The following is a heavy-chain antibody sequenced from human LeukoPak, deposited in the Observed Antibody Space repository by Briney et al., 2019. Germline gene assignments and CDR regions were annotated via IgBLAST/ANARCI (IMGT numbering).Heavy chain of an antibody. CDR1: GGSFSSGGHY. CDR3: ARENSDYYGMGV. J-gene: IGHJ6*02. D-gene: IGHD4-23*01. CDR2: IYYTGSA. Sequence: SETLSLTCTISGGSFSSGGHYWSWIRQHPGRGLEWIGFIYYTGSAYYNPSLKSRVTISVDTSKNQFSLKLNSATAADTAVYYCARENSDYYGMGVWGQGTTVTVSS. V-gene: IGHV4-31*03.